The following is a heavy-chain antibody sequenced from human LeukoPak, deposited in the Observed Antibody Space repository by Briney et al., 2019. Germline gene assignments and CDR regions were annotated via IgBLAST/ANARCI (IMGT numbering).Heavy chain of an antibody. CDR3: ARQYYDFWSGPDNSQHAFDI. J-gene: IGHJ3*02. D-gene: IGHD3-3*01. CDR1: GYSFTSYW. Sequence: GESLKISCKGSGYSFTSYWIGWVRQMPGKGLEWMGIIYPGDSDTRYSPSLQGQVTISADKSISTAYLQWSSLKASDTAMYYCARQYYDFWSGPDNSQHAFDIWGQGTMVTVSS. V-gene: IGHV5-51*01. CDR2: IYPGDSDT.